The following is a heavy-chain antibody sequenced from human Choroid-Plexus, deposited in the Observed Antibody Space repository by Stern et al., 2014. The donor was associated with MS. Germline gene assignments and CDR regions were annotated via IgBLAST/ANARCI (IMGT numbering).Heavy chain of an antibody. CDR3: AKDRQYLTYFFDH. V-gene: IGHV3-30*18. J-gene: IGHJ5*02. CDR1: GFTFGSCA. D-gene: IGHD2/OR15-2a*01. Sequence: MQLVESGGGVLQPGRPLRLSCVASGFTFGSCAMHWVRQAPGKGLEWVAGVSYDGSNKYYADSVKGRFTISRDNSQNTLYMQMSSLRPEDTAVYYCAKDRQYLTYFFDHWGQGSLVTVSS. CDR2: VSYDGSNK.